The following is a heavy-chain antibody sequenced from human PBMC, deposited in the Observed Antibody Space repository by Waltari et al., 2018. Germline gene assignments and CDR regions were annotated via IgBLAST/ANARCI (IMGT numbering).Heavy chain of an antibody. CDR1: GGSINRSSYY. CDR3: ARHWKRNGYRFDP. J-gene: IGHJ5*02. Sequence: QLLLQESGPGLVTPSETLSLTCTVSGGSINRSSYYWGWVRQSPGKGPEWLGSMYYRGTTYYNPTLESRLTISGDTSKNQFSLRLGSVTAADTAVYYCARHWKRNGYRFDPWGQGTRVTVSS. CDR2: MYYRGTT. V-gene: IGHV4-39*01. D-gene: IGHD5-12*01.